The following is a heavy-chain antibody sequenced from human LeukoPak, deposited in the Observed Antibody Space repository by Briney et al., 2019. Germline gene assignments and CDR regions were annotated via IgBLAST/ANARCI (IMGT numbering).Heavy chain of an antibody. D-gene: IGHD3-10*01. CDR2: TYYRSKWYN. J-gene: IGHJ6*03. CDR1: GDSVSSNSAA. CDR3: ARDSVFYGSGYYYYMDV. Sequence: KASQTLSLTCAISGDSVSSNSAAWNWIRQSPSRGLEWLGRTYYRSKWYNDYAVSVKSRITINPDTSKNQFSLQLNSVTPEDTAVYYCARDSVFYGSGYYYYMDVWGKGTTVTISS. V-gene: IGHV6-1*01.